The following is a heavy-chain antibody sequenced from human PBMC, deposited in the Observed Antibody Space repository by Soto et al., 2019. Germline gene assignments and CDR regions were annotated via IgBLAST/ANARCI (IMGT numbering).Heavy chain of an antibody. CDR3: ARDYFRYSLCRGY. D-gene: IGHD5-18*01. Sequence: GGSLRLSCAASGFTFSSYSMHWVRQAPGKGLVWVSHINGDGSSTNYADSVKGRFTISRDNAKNTLYLQMNSLRAEDTAVYYCARDYFRYSLCRGYWGQGTLVTSPQ. CDR1: GFTFSSYS. CDR2: INGDGSST. V-gene: IGHV3-74*01. J-gene: IGHJ4*02.